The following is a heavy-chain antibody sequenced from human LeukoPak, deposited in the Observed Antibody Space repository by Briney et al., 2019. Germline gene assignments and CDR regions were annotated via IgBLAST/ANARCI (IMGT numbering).Heavy chain of an antibody. J-gene: IGHJ4*02. Sequence: PGGSLRLSCAASGFTFGNYAMNWVRQAPGKGLEWVSTISGNGAFTYYADSVQGRFTISRDNSKNTLSVQMNSLRAEDTAVYYCAKDYDSGGLRWADSWGQGTLVSVSS. CDR1: GFTFGNYA. CDR2: ISGNGAFT. CDR3: AKDYDSGGLRWADS. D-gene: IGHD2-2*01. V-gene: IGHV3-23*01.